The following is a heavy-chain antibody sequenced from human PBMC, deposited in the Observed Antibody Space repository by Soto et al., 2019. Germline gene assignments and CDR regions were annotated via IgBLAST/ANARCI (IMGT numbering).Heavy chain of an antibody. J-gene: IGHJ4*02. V-gene: IGHV4-31*03. CDR3: ARGDPDVVFDY. D-gene: IGHD2-21*02. CDR2: IYYTGST. CDR1: GGSISSGGYY. Sequence: QVQLQESGPGLVKPSQTLSLTCTVSGGSISSGGYYWTWIRQHPGEGLDWIGYIYYTGSTYYNPSLKSRVNISLDTSKNQFSLKLSSVTSADTAVYYCARGDPDVVFDYWGQGTLVTVSS.